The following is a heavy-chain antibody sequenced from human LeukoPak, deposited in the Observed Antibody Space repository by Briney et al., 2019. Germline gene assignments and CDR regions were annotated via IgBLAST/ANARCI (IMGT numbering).Heavy chain of an antibody. CDR3: ASEGSGWYNAN. D-gene: IGHD6-19*01. V-gene: IGHV3-30-3*01. CDR1: GFTFSSYA. Sequence: GRSLRLSCAASGFTFSSYAMHWVRQAPGKGLEWVAVISYDGSNKYYADSVKGRFTISRDNSKNTLYLQMNSLRAEDTAVYYCASEGSGWYNANWGQGTLVTVSS. J-gene: IGHJ4*02. CDR2: ISYDGSNK.